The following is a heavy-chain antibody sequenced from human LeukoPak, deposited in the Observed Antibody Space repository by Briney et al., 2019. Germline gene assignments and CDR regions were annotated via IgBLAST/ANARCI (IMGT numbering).Heavy chain of an antibody. CDR3: ARALPDWFDP. Sequence: SETLSLTCTVSGGSISSGSYYWSWIRQPAGKGLEWIGRIYTSGSTKYNPSLKSRVTISVDTSKNQFSLKLSSVTAADTAVYYCARALPDWFDPWGQGTLVTVSS. CDR2: IYTSGST. V-gene: IGHV4-61*02. J-gene: IGHJ5*02. CDR1: GGSISSGSYY.